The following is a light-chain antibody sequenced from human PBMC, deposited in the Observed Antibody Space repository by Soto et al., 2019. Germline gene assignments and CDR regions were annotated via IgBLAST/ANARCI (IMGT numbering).Light chain of an antibody. CDR1: SRDVGAYTF. J-gene: IGLJ3*02. Sequence: QSVLTQPASVSGSPGQSITISCTGTSRDVGAYTFVSWYQQHPGKAPKLLISDVINRPSGVPDRFSGSKSGNTPSLTISGLQAEDEGDYYCGLFTSSATWVFGGGTKLTVL. CDR3: GLFTSSATWV. CDR2: DVI. V-gene: IGLV2-14*01.